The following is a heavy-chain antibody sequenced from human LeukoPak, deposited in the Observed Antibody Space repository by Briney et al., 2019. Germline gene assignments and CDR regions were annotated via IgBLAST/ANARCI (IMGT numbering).Heavy chain of an antibody. CDR1: GDSISSGNYY. Sequence: PSETLSLTCSVSGDSISSGNYYWTWIRQPAGEGLEWIGRIYATGTTHYNPSLKSRVTISVKTSRNQFSLKMNSVTAADTAIYYCARESAPTGPLFDSWGRGTLVTVSS. CDR2: IYATGTT. CDR3: ARESAPTGPLFDS. D-gene: IGHD1-1*01. J-gene: IGHJ4*02. V-gene: IGHV4-61*02.